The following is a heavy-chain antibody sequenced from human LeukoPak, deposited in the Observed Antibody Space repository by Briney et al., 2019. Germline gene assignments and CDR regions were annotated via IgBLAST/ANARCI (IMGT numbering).Heavy chain of an antibody. J-gene: IGHJ4*02. CDR1: GYTFISYD. CDR2: MNPNSGNT. Sequence: GASVKVSCKASGYTFISYDINWVRQATGQGLEWMGWMNPNSGNTGYAQKFQGRVTMTRNTSISTAYMELSSLRSEDTAVYYCARVLLGLSYYDSSGYSDYWGQGTLVTVSS. CDR3: ARVLLGLSYYDSSGYSDY. V-gene: IGHV1-8*01. D-gene: IGHD3-22*01.